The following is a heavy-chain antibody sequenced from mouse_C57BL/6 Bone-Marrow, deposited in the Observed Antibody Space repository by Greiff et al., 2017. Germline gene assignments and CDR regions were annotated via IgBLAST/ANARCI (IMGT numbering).Heavy chain of an antibody. V-gene: IGHV5-17*01. D-gene: IGHD1-1*01. CDR1: GFTFSDYG. J-gene: IGHJ2*01. CDR3: ARDGLRFFDY. CDR2: ISSGSSTI. Sequence: EVKLMESGGGLVKPGGSLKLSCAASGFTFSDYGMHWVRQAPEKGLEWVAYISSGSSTIYYADTVKGRFTISRDNAKNTLFLQMTSLRSEDTAMYYCARDGLRFFDYWGQGTTLTVSS.